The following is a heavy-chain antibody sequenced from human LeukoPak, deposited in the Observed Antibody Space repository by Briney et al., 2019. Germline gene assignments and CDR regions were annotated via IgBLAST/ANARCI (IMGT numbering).Heavy chain of an antibody. Sequence: GGSLRLSCTAHGFTFGDYAMSWFRQAPGKGLEWVGFIRSKAFGGTTENAASVKGRFTISRDDSKSIAYLQMNSLKTEDTAVYYCTRGPSGSYSRIHRHTDYWGQGTLVTVSS. CDR1: GFTFGDYA. CDR3: TRGPSGSYSRIHRHTDY. J-gene: IGHJ4*02. CDR2: IRSKAFGGTT. D-gene: IGHD1-26*01. V-gene: IGHV3-49*03.